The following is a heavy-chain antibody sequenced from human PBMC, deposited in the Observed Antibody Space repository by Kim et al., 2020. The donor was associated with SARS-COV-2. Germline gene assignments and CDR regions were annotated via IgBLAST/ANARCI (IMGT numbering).Heavy chain of an antibody. CDR1: GGTFTNFG. CDR2: IIPVLGAA. V-gene: IGHV1-69*04. D-gene: IGHD6-19*01. J-gene: IGHJ5*02. Sequence: SVKVSCKSSGGTFTNFGISWVRQAPGQGLEWMGRIIPVLGAANYAQKFQGRVTMTADRSTATSYLELSSLRSEDTALYYCATAATPPVAPFEPWGQGTLVLVSS. CDR3: ATAATPPVAPFEP.